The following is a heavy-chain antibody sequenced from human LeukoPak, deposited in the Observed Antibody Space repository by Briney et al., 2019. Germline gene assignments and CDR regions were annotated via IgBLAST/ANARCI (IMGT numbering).Heavy chain of an antibody. D-gene: IGHD6-13*01. J-gene: IGHJ4*02. V-gene: IGHV3-7*01. CDR2: IKQDGSEK. Sequence: GGSLRPSCAASGFTFSSYWMSWVRQAPGKGLEWVANIKQDGSEKYYVDSVKGRFTISRDNAKNSLYLQMNSLRAEDTAVYYYAREASSWYFDYWGQGTLVTVPS. CDR3: AREASSWYFDY. CDR1: GFTFSSYW.